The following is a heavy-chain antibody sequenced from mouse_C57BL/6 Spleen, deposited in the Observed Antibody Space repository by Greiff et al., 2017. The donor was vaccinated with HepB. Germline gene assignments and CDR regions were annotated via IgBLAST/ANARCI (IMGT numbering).Heavy chain of an antibody. V-gene: IGHV5-6*01. CDR1: GFTFSSYG. CDR3: ARHDCYQSLYWYFDV. D-gene: IGHD2-3*01. CDR2: ISSGGSYT. J-gene: IGHJ1*03. Sequence: EVKVVESGGDLVKPGGSLKLSCAASGFTFSSYGMSWVRQTPDKRLEWVATISSGGSYTYYPDSVKGRFTISSDNAKNTLYLQMSSLKSEDTAMYYCARHDCYQSLYWYFDVWGTGTTVTVSS.